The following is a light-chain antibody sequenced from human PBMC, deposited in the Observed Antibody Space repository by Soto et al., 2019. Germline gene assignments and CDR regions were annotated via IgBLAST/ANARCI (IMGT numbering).Light chain of an antibody. J-gene: IGKJ4*01. CDR1: QSVISY. Sequence: EVVMTQSPGTLSVSPGEGATLSCRASQSVISYLAWYQQKPGQAPRLLIYGASTRATDVPARFSGSGSGTEFTLTISSLQPEDFGVYYCQQYNNWPWLTFGGGTKVEI. V-gene: IGKV3-15*01. CDR3: QQYNNWPWLT. CDR2: GAS.